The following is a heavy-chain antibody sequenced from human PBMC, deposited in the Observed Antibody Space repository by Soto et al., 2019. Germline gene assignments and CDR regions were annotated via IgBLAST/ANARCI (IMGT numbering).Heavy chain of an antibody. V-gene: IGHV3-74*02. CDR3: AMGIPRN. J-gene: IGHJ4*02. Sequence: EVQLVESGGGLLQPGGSLRLSCAASGFIFSTYDMHWVRQTTGKGLEWVSRINSDGSSTSYADSVKGRFTISRDNAKNTLYLQMNSLRAEDTAVYYCAMGIPRNWGQGTLVTVSS. CDR2: INSDGSST. CDR1: GFIFSTYD. D-gene: IGHD1-26*01.